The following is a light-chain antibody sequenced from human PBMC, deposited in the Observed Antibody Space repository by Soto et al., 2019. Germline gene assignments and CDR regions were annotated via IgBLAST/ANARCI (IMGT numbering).Light chain of an antibody. Sequence: DIQMTQSPSTLSASVGDRVTITCRASQSISSWLAWYQQKPGKAPKLLIYDASSLESGVPSRFSGSGSGTEFTLTISSLQPDEFATYYSQQYNSYWTFGQGTKVAIK. CDR3: QQYNSYWT. CDR1: QSISSW. CDR2: DAS. V-gene: IGKV1-5*01. J-gene: IGKJ1*01.